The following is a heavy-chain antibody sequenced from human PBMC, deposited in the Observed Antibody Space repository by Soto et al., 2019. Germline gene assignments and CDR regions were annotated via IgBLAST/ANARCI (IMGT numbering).Heavy chain of an antibody. D-gene: IGHD2-2*01. CDR3: ARDSLVPYGYGMDV. V-gene: IGHV3-23*01. J-gene: IGHJ6*02. CDR1: GFTFSSYD. Sequence: GGSLRLSCAASGFTFSSYDMRWVRQAPVNGLEFVSTISGSFGSTYYADSVKGRFTVSRDNTMNTLYLQMNSLRVEDTAVYYCARDSLVPYGYGMDVWGQGTTVTVSS. CDR2: ISGSFGST.